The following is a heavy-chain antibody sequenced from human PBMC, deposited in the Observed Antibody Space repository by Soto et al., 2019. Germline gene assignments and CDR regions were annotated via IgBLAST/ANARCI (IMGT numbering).Heavy chain of an antibody. CDR1: GYTFPVSY. V-gene: IGHV1-2*02. D-gene: IGHD4-17*01. J-gene: IGHJ4*02. CDR3: ARDPLSAYGDYLDY. CDR2: INPNSGDT. Sequence: ASVKVSCKTSGYTFPVSYTHWLRQAPGQGLEWMGWINPNSGDTNYAHKFEGRVTMTRDSSAGTAYMELSGLRSDDTAVYYCARDPLSAYGDYLDYWGQGTLVTVSS.